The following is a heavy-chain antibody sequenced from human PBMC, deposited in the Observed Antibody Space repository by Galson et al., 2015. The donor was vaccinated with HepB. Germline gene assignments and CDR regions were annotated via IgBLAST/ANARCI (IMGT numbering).Heavy chain of an antibody. V-gene: IGHV3-23*01. CDR2: ISGSGGGT. CDR1: GFTSSSYA. CDR3: AKLIVVVLAAISPSWQDY. D-gene: IGHD2-2*02. Sequence: SLRLSCAASGFTSSSYAMGWVRQAPGKGLEWVSAISGSGGGTYYADSVKGRFSISRDNSKNTPYLQMNSLRAEDTAVYYCAKLIVVVLAAISPSWQDYWGQGTLVTVSS. J-gene: IGHJ4*02.